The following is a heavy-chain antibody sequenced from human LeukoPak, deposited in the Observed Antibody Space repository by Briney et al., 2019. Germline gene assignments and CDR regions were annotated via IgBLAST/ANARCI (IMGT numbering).Heavy chain of an antibody. CDR3: ARNPPRTGDFNS. Sequence: AASVKVSCKASGYTFTSYAMHWVRQAPGQRLEWMGWINAGNGNTKYSQKFQGRVTMTRDTSTNTAYMELRALTSEDTAVYYCARNPPRTGDFNSWGQGALVTVSS. J-gene: IGHJ4*02. V-gene: IGHV1-3*01. D-gene: IGHD7-27*01. CDR1: GYTFTSYA. CDR2: INAGNGNT.